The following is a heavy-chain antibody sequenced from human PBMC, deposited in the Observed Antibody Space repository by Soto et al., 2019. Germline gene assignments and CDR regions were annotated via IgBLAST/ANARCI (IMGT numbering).Heavy chain of an antibody. V-gene: IGHV3-15*01. CDR1: GFTFSNAW. CDR2: IKSKTDGGTT. CDR3: TTPSPYCSSTSCYEAYYYYYYMDV. D-gene: IGHD2-2*01. J-gene: IGHJ6*03. Sequence: GGSLRLSCAASGFTFSNAWMSWVRQAPGKGLEWVGRIKSKTDGGTTDFAAPVKGRFTISRDDSKKTLYLQMNSLKTEDTAVYYCTTPSPYCSSTSCYEAYYYYYYMDVWGKGTTVTVSS.